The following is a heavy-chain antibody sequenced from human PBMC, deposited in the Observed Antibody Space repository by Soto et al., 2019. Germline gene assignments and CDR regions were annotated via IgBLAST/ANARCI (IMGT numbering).Heavy chain of an antibody. CDR3: ARLPYSGNYAFDY. CDR1: GGSISSGSYS. Sequence: SETLSLTCSVSGGSISSGSYSWGWIRQPPGKGLEWIGTIYFGGNSYYTPSLKSRVTISVDTSKNQLSLKLSSVTAADTAVYYCARLPYSGNYAFDYWGQGTLVTVSS. V-gene: IGHV4-39*01. D-gene: IGHD1-26*01. J-gene: IGHJ4*02. CDR2: IYFGGNS.